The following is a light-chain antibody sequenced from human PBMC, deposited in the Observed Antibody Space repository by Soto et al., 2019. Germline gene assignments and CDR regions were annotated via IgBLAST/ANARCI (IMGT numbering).Light chain of an antibody. V-gene: IGKV1-27*01. CDR2: AAS. CDR3: QNYYASPRT. J-gene: IGKJ1*01. Sequence: DIRMTQSPTSLSAAVGERVTITCRASQGISNYLAWYQQKPGKVPKLLIFAASTLQSGVPSRFSGSGSGTDFTLTITSLQPEDVATYHCQNYYASPRTFGQGTKVEIK. CDR1: QGISNY.